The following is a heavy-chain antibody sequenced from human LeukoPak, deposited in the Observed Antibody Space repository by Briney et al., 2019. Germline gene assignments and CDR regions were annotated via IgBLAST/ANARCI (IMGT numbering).Heavy chain of an antibody. Sequence: GGSLRLSCAASGFTFNNYAMSWVRQAPGKVLEWVSAISSSGDITFYADSVKGRFTISRDNSRYTLYLQMNSLRAEDAAVYYCAKDRPNYYESNGHYYRRNGDYWGQGTLVTVSS. CDR2: ISSSGDIT. J-gene: IGHJ4*02. CDR3: AKDRPNYYESNGHYYRRNGDY. CDR1: GFTFNNYA. V-gene: IGHV3-23*01. D-gene: IGHD3-22*01.